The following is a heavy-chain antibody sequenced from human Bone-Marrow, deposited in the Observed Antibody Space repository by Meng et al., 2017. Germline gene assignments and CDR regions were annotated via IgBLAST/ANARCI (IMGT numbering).Heavy chain of an antibody. CDR2: IHPKSGDT. CDR1: GYNFPAYY. D-gene: IGHD6-25*01. CDR3: ARDEDISAAGKLFGDY. J-gene: IGHJ4*02. V-gene: IGHV1-2*06. Sequence: VPLVQCGSEGKKPGASVKVSCKTSGYNFPAYYIHWVRRAPGQGLEWMGRIHPKSGDTHYAQKFQARVTMTGDTSISTAYMELSGLRSDDTAMYYCARDEDISAAGKLFGDYWGQGTLVTVSS.